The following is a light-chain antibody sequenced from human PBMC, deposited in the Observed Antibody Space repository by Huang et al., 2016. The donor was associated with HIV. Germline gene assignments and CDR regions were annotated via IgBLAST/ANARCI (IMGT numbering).Light chain of an antibody. CDR3: QQYNNWPPNT. V-gene: IGKV3-15*01. CDR1: QSVDTN. Sequence: EMVMTQSPATLSVSPGERATLSCRASQSVDTNVAWYQHKPGQAPRLLIHGASTRATGSPARFSDRGSGTEFTRTISTLQSEDFAFYYCQQYNNWPPNTFGPGTKLEIK. CDR2: GAS. J-gene: IGKJ2*01.